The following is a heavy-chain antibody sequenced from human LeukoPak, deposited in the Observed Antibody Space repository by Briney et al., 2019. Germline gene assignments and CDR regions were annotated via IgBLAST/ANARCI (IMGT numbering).Heavy chain of an antibody. CDR3: ARPAPYYDFWSGYQFDAFDI. CDR2: MNPNSGYT. D-gene: IGHD3-3*01. J-gene: IGHJ3*02. CDR1: GYTFTSYD. Sequence: ASVKVSCKASGYTFTSYDINWVRQATGQGLEWMGWMNPNSGYTGYAQKFQGRVTMTRNTSISTAYMELSSLRSEDTAVYYCARPAPYYDFWSGYQFDAFDIWGQGTMVTVSS. V-gene: IGHV1-8*01.